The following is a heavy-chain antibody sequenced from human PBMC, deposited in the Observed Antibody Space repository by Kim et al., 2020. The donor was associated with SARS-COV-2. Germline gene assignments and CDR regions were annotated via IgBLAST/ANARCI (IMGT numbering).Heavy chain of an antibody. CDR3: ARALTFSIFGVVISRWFDP. V-gene: IGHV1-8*01. CDR2: MNPNSGNT. CDR1: GYTFTSYD. D-gene: IGHD3-3*01. Sequence: ASVKVSCKASGYTFTSYDINWVRQATGQGLEWMGWMNPNSGNTGYAQKLQGRVTMTRNTSIRTAYMELSSLRSEDTAVYYCARALTFSIFGVVISRWFDPWGQGTPVTVSS. J-gene: IGHJ5*02.